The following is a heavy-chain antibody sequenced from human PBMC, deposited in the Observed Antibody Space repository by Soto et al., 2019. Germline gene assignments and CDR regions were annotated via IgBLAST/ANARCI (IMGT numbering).Heavy chain of an antibody. CDR3: VKEANPFINTLVVLIFDY. D-gene: IGHD3-22*01. J-gene: IGHJ4*02. Sequence: PGGSLRLSCSASGFTFSMHSMHWVRQTPGKALEYVSAISRDGRSTFYADSVKGGFTISRDNSKNTLYLRMNSLRSDDTAVYYCVKEANPFINTLVVLIFDYWGQGTQVTVSS. CDR1: GFTFSMHS. CDR2: ISRDGRST. V-gene: IGHV3-64D*08.